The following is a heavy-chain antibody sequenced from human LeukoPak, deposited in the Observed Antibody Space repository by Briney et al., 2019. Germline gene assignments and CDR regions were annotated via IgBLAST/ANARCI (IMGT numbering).Heavy chain of an antibody. Sequence: ASVKVSCKASGYTFTSYGISWVRQAPGQGLEWMGIINPSGGSTSYAQKFQGRVTMTRDMSTSTVYMELSSLRSEDTAVYYCARDAGYSSSSPGDAFGDYWGQGTLVTVSS. D-gene: IGHD6-6*01. CDR1: GYTFTSYG. CDR3: ARDAGYSSSSPGDAFGDY. V-gene: IGHV1-46*01. CDR2: INPSGGST. J-gene: IGHJ4*02.